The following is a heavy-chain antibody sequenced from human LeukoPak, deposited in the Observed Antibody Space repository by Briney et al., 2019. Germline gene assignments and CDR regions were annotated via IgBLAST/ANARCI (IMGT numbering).Heavy chain of an antibody. D-gene: IGHD3-22*01. CDR1: GFTFSSYA. V-gene: IGHV3-21*01. CDR2: ISGSGHNR. J-gene: IGHJ3*02. Sequence: GGSLRLSCAASGFTFSSYAMSWVRQAPGKGLEWVSAISGSGHNRYYADSVKGRFTISRDNAKNSLYLQMNSLRAEDTAVYYCARVYDSNGFYDAFEIWGQGTMVTVSS. CDR3: ARVYDSNGFYDAFEI.